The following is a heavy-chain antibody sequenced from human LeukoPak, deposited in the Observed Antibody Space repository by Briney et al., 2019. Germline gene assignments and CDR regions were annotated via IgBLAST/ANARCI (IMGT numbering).Heavy chain of an antibody. D-gene: IGHD3-9*01. Sequence: GRSLRLSCAASGFTFDDYAMHWVRQAPGKGLEWVSGISWNSGSIGYADSVKGRFTISRDNAKNSLYLQMNSLRAEDTALYYCAKDTQPFDILTGYYDYWGQGTLVTVSS. V-gene: IGHV3-9*01. CDR2: ISWNSGSI. CDR3: AKDTQPFDILTGYYDY. CDR1: GFTFDDYA. J-gene: IGHJ4*02.